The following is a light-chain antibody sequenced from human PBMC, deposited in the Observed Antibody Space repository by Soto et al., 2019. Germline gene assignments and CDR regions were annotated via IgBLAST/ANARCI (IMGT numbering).Light chain of an antibody. Sequence: AIRMTQSPSSFSASTGDRVTITCRASQGISSYLAWYQQKPGKAPKLLIYAASTLQSGDPSRFSVSGSGTDFTLPISCLQSEDFATYYCQQYYSYPPVTFGQGTRLEMK. J-gene: IGKJ5*01. CDR1: QGISSY. CDR3: QQYYSYPPVT. CDR2: AAS. V-gene: IGKV1-8*01.